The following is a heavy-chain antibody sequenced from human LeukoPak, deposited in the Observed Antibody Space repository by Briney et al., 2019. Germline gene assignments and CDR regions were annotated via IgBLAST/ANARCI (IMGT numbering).Heavy chain of an antibody. CDR1: GYTFTGYY. CDR2: INPNSGGT. Sequence: ASVKVPCKASGYTFTGYYMHWVRQAPGQGLEWMGWINPNSGGTNYAQKFQGRVTMTRDTSISTAYMELSRLRSDDTAVYYCARDPASSWPDDYWGQGTLVTVSS. J-gene: IGHJ4*02. V-gene: IGHV1-2*02. CDR3: ARDPASSWPDDY. D-gene: IGHD6-13*01.